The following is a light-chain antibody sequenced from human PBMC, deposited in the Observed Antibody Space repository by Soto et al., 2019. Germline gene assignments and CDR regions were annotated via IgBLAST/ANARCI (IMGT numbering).Light chain of an antibody. CDR2: LNSDGSH. Sequence: QPVLTQSPSASASLGASVKLTCTLSSGHSSYAIAWHQQQPEKGPRYLMKLNSDGSHSKGDGIPDRFSGSSSGAERYLTISSLQSEDEADYYCQTWGTGTGVFGVGTKVTVL. CDR3: QTWGTGTGV. J-gene: IGLJ3*02. V-gene: IGLV4-69*01. CDR1: SGHSSYA.